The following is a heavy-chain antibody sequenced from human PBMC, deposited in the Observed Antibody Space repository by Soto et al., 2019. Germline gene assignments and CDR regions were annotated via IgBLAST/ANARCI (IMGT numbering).Heavy chain of an antibody. CDR2: IIPIFGTA. CDR3: ERDPDSSSGSLDAAQH. D-gene: IGHD6-19*01. V-gene: IGHV1-69*12. J-gene: IGHJ1*01. Sequence: QVQLVQSGAEVKKPGSSVKVSCKASGGTFSSYAISWVRQAPGQGLEWMGGIIPIFGTANYAQKFQGRVTISADESTSTAYMELSSMRSEDTAVYYCERDPDSSSGSLDAAQHWGQGTLVTVSS. CDR1: GGTFSSYA.